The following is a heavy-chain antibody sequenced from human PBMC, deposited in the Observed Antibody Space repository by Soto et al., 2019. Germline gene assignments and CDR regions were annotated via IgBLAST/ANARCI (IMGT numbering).Heavy chain of an antibody. CDR3: AREEADSSADLIDP. CDR1: GFTFSSYW. D-gene: IGHD6-19*01. J-gene: IGHJ5*02. CDR2: IKQDGSEK. V-gene: IGHV3-7*01. Sequence: EVQLVESGGGLVQPGGSLRLSCAASGFTFSSYWMSWVRQAPGKGLEWVANIKQDGSEKYYVDSVKGRFTISRDNAKNSLYLQMNSLRAEDTAVSYCAREEADSSADLIDPWGQGTLVTVSS.